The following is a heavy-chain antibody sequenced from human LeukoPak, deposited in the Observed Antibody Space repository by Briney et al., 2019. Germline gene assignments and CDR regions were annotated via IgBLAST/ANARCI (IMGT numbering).Heavy chain of an antibody. J-gene: IGHJ4*02. CDR3: ARVGLYCSSTSCYSFDY. CDR2: INPSGGST. V-gene: IGHV1-46*01. Sequence: ASVKVSCKASGYTFTSYYMHWVRQAPGQGLEWMGIINPSGGSTSYAQKFQGRVTMTRDTSTSTVYMELSSLRSGDTAVYYCARVGLYCSSTSCYSFDYWGQGTLVTVSS. D-gene: IGHD2-2*01. CDR1: GYTFTSYY.